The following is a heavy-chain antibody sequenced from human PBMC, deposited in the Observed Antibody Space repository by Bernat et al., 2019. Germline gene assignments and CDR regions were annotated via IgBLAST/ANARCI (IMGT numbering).Heavy chain of an antibody. Sequence: QLQLQGSGPGLVQPSETLSLTCTVSGGSISSTSYYWGWIRQPPGKGLEWIASIYYSGSTYHNPSLKSRVTISVDTSKNQFSLKLSSVTAADTAVYYCARVPATARIFDYWGQGTLVTVSS. J-gene: IGHJ4*02. CDR1: GGSISSTSYY. CDR2: IYYSGST. D-gene: IGHD2-2*01. V-gene: IGHV4-39*01. CDR3: ARVPATARIFDY.